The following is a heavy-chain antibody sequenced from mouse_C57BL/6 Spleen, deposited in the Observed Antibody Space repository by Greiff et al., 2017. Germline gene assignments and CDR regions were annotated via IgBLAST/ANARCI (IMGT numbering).Heavy chain of an antibody. CDR1: GYSFTDYN. V-gene: IGHV1-39*01. CDR2: INPNYGTT. CDR3: ARSLYAMDY. D-gene: IGHD6-2*01. J-gene: IGHJ4*01. Sequence: EVKLQESGPELVKPGASVKISCKASGYSFTDYNMNWVKQSNGKSLEWIGVINPNYGTTSYNQKFKGKDTVTVDQSSSTDYMQLNSLTSEDSAVYYCARSLYAMDYWGQGTSVTVSS.